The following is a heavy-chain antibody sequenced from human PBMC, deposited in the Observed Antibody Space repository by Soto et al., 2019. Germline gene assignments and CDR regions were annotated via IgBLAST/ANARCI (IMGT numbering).Heavy chain of an antibody. D-gene: IGHD2-21*02. V-gene: IGHV3-48*02. CDR1: GFTFTSNS. CDR3: ARGRVGTAYFDY. CDR2: ITSSSSTI. Sequence: PGGSLRLSCAASGFTFTSNSMNWVRQAPGKGLEWISYITSSSSTIYYADSVKGRFTISRDNAENSVYLQMNSLRDEDTAVYYCARGRVGTAYFDYWGQGMLVTVSS. J-gene: IGHJ4*02.